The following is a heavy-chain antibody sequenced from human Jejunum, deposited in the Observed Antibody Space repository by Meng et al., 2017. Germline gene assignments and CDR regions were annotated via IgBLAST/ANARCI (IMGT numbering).Heavy chain of an antibody. V-gene: IGHV5-51*01. CDR2: IYPGDSQT. CDR3: ARLFGDISTFGDLGGWFDP. Sequence: GESLKISCQGSGYHFTNNWIGWVRQMPGKGLQWMGGIYPGDSQTKYSPSFQGQVTISVDKSTATAYLQLSSLKSSDTAMYSCARLFGDISTFGDLGGWFDPWGQGTLVTVSS. CDR1: GYHFTNNW. D-gene: IGHD3-10*01. J-gene: IGHJ5*02.